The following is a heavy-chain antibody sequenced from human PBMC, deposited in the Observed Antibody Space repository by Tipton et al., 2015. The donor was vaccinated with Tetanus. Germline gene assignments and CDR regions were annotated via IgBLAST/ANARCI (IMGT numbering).Heavy chain of an antibody. CDR2: ISGTGTTV. J-gene: IGHJ5*02. V-gene: IGHV3-11*04. D-gene: IGHD3-3*01. CDR3: ARDFRPIFGVAQPFDP. Sequence: SLRLSCNVSGVSVTTYHWSWIRQPPGKGLEWVSHISGTGTTVDYADSVKGRFTISRDNAKNSLYLQMNSLRDEDTAIYYCARDFRPIFGVAQPFDPWGQGTLVTVSS. CDR1: GVSVTTYH.